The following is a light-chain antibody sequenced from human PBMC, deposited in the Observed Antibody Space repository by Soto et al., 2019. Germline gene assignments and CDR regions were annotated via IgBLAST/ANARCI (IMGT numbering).Light chain of an antibody. V-gene: IGLV1-40*01. Sequence: QSVLTQPPSVSGAPGQRVTISCTGNSSNIGAGFDVHWYQQLPGTAPKLLIYDNSNRPSGVPDRFSGSKSGTSASLAITGLQAEVGTDYYCQSYDSRLSAVVFGGGTKVTVL. CDR2: DNS. CDR1: SSNIGAGFD. J-gene: IGLJ2*01. CDR3: QSYDSRLSAVV.